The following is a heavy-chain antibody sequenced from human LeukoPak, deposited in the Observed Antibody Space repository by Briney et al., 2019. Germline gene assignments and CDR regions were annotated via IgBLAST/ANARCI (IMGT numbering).Heavy chain of an antibody. CDR1: GGSISSSSYY. D-gene: IGHD6-13*01. CDR2: IYYSGST. Sequence: SETLSLTCTVSGGSISSSSYYWGWIRQPPGKGLEWIGSIYYSGSTYYNPSLKSRVTISVDTSKNQFSLKLSSVTAADTAVYYCARGSSSWFTLFDYWGQGTLVTVSS. CDR3: ARGSSSWFTLFDY. J-gene: IGHJ4*02. V-gene: IGHV4-39*07.